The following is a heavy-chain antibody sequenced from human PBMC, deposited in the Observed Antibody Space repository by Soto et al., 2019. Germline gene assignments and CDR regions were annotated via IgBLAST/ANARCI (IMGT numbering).Heavy chain of an antibody. CDR1: GFTFSSYA. J-gene: IGHJ5*02. CDR2: ISGSGGST. V-gene: IGHV3-23*01. CDR3: AKQWLVRENWFDP. Sequence: LRLSCAASGFTFSSYAMSWVRQAPWKGLEWVSAISGSGGSTYYADSVKGRFTISRDNSKNTLYLQMNSLRAEDTAVYYCAKQWLVRENWFDPWGQGTLVTVSS. D-gene: IGHD6-19*01.